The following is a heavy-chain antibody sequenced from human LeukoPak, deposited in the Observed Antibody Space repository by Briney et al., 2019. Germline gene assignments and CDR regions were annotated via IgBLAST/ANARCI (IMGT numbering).Heavy chain of an antibody. D-gene: IGHD3-9*01. J-gene: IGHJ4*02. V-gene: IGHV3-23*01. CDR2: ISGSGGST. CDR3: AKDPYAILTGYSYYFDY. CDR1: GFTFRSYA. Sequence: PGGSLRLSCAASGFTFRSYAMSWVRQAPGKGLEWVSAISGSGGSTYYADSVKGRFTISRDSSKNTLYLQMNSLRAEDTAVYYCAKDPYAILTGYSYYFDYWGQGTLVTVSS.